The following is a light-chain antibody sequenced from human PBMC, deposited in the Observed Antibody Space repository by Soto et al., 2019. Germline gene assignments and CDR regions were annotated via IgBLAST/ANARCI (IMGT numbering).Light chain of an antibody. J-gene: IGKJ3*01. CDR2: GAS. Sequence: EIVLTQSPGTLSLSPGERATLSCRASQSVSSSYLAWYQQKPGQAPRLLFYGASSRATGIPDRFSGSGSGTDFTLTISRLEPEDFAVYYCQQDGSAPQSTVGPVTKVDIK. V-gene: IGKV3-20*01. CDR1: QSVSSSY. CDR3: QQDGSAPQST.